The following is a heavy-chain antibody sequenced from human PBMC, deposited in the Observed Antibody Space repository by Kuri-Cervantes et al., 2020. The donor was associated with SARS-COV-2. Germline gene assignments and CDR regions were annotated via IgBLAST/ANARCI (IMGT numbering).Heavy chain of an antibody. D-gene: IGHD3-16*02. Sequence: SETLSLTCTVSGGSISSGDYYWSWTRQPPGKGLEWIGYIYYSGSTYYNPSPKGRVTISVDTSKNQFSLKLSSVTAADTAVYYCARLCMITFGGVIVRVFDYWGQGTQVTVSS. V-gene: IGHV4-30-4*01. CDR1: GGSISSGDYY. CDR3: ARLCMITFGGVIVRVFDY. J-gene: IGHJ4*02. CDR2: IYYSGST.